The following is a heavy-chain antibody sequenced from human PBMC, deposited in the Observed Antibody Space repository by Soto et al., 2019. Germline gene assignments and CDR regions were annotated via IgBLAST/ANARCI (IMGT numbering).Heavy chain of an antibody. V-gene: IGHV3-30-3*01. CDR2: ISYDGSNK. Sequence: QVQLVESGGGVVQPGRSLRLSCAASGFTFSSYAMHWVRQAPGKGLEWVAVISYDGSNKYYADSVKGRFTISRDNSKNTLYLQMNSLRAEDTAVYYCARTAAIFSSGWGMDVWGQGTTVTVSS. J-gene: IGHJ6*02. CDR1: GFTFSSYA. CDR3: ARTAAIFSSGWGMDV. D-gene: IGHD3-9*01.